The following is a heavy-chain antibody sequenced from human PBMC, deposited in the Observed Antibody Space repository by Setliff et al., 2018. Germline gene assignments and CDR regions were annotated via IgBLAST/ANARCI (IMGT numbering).Heavy chain of an antibody. Sequence: SEPLSLTCTVSGGSVSSGSYYWSWIRQPPGKGLEWIGYIYYSGSTNYNPSLKSRVTISVDTSKNQFSLKLSSVTAADTAVYYCARGETSSGWYIYYYYYMDVWGKGTTVTVSS. D-gene: IGHD6-19*01. CDR3: ARGETSSGWYIYYYYYMDV. CDR1: GGSVSSGSYY. CDR2: IYYSGST. J-gene: IGHJ6*03. V-gene: IGHV4-61*01.